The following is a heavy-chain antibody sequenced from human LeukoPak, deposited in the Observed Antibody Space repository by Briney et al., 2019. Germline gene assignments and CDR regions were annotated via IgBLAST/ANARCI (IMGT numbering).Heavy chain of an antibody. J-gene: IGHJ4*02. CDR1: GFTFSSYG. CDR2: IWYDGSNK. D-gene: IGHD3-22*01. Sequence: GGSLRLSCAASGFTFSSYGMHWVRQAPGKGLEWVAVIWYDGSNKYYADSVKGRFTISRDCSKNTLYLQMNNLRADDTAVYYCARDSNGPAFWGQGTVVTVSS. CDR3: ARDSNGPAF. V-gene: IGHV3-33*01.